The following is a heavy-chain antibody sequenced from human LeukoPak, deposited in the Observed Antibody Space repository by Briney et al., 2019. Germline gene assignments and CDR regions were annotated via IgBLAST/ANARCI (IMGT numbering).Heavy chain of an antibody. J-gene: IGHJ4*02. CDR1: GGSISSSSYY. Sequence: ASETLSLTCTVSGGSISSSSYYWSWIRQPPEKGLEWIGEINHSGSTNYNPSLKSRVTISVDTSKNQFSLKLSSVTAADTAVYYCARWGAWFGRYYFDYWGQGTLVTVSS. CDR3: ARWGAWFGRYYFDY. D-gene: IGHD3-10*01. CDR2: INHSGST. V-gene: IGHV4-39*07.